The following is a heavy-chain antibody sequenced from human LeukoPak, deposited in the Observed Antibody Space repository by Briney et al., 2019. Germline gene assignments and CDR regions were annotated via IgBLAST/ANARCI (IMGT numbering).Heavy chain of an antibody. Sequence: GGSLRLSCAASRDTLSSYSMNWVRQAPGKGLEWLSYISYVSGARYYAESVKGRFTISRDNAKSSVYLEMNSLRAEDTAVYFCVGERDGGYDYPHAECWGQGTLVTVSS. CDR3: VGERDGGYDYPHAEC. V-gene: IGHV3-48*01. D-gene: IGHD5-12*01. J-gene: IGHJ4*02. CDR1: RDTLSSYS. CDR2: ISYVSGAR.